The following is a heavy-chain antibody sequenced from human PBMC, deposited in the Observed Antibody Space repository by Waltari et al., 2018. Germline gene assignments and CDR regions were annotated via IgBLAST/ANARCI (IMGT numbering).Heavy chain of an antibody. V-gene: IGHV1-2*02. D-gene: IGHD2-2*02. CDR3: ARDLVVVPAAIGGRNWFDP. CDR2: INPKSGGT. Sequence: QVQLVQSGAEVKKPGASVKVSCKASGYTFTGYYMHWVRQAPGQGLEWMGWINPKSGGTNYAQKCKGRVTMTRDTSISTAYMELSRLRSDDTAVYYCARDLVVVPAAIGGRNWFDPWGQGTLVTVSS. J-gene: IGHJ5*02. CDR1: GYTFTGYY.